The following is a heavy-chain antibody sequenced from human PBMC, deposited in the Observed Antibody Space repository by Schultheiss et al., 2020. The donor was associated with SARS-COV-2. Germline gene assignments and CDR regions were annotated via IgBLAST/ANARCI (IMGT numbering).Heavy chain of an antibody. J-gene: IGHJ4*02. Sequence: GESLKISCAASGFTFSSYSMIWVRQAPGKGLEWVSSISSTSRYIYYADPVKGRFTISRDNAKNSLYLQMNSLRADDTAVYYCASSYSPPQIAVVVQWFDYWGQGTLVTVSS. V-gene: IGHV3-21*06. CDR2: ISSTSRYI. CDR1: GFTFSSYS. D-gene: IGHD6-19*01. CDR3: ASSYSPPQIAVVVQWFDY.